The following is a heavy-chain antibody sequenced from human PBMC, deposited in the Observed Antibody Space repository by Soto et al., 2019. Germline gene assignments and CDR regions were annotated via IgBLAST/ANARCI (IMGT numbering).Heavy chain of an antibody. V-gene: IGHV4-59*01. CDR1: GGSISSYY. J-gene: IGHJ3*02. Sequence: QVQLQESGPGLVKPSETLSLTCTVSGGSISSYYWSWIRQPPGKGLEWIGYIYYSGSTNYNPSLKSXXTXSXATSKNQFSLKLSSVTAADTAVYYCARDRRLAAFDIWGQGTMVTVSS. D-gene: IGHD3-22*01. CDR3: ARDRRLAAFDI. CDR2: IYYSGST.